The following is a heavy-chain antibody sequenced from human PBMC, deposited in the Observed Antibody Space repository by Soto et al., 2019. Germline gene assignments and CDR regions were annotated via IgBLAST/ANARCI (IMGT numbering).Heavy chain of an antibody. CDR1: GASVSSGSYY. Sequence: SETLSLTCTVSGASVSSGSYYWSWIRQPPGKGLEWIGYIYYSGSTNYNPSLKSRVTISVDTSKNQFSLKLSSVIAADTAVYYCARPEYRGYSYGRLDYWGPGTLLTLSS. CDR2: IYYSGST. D-gene: IGHD5-18*01. V-gene: IGHV4-61*01. CDR3: ARPEYRGYSYGRLDY. J-gene: IGHJ4*02.